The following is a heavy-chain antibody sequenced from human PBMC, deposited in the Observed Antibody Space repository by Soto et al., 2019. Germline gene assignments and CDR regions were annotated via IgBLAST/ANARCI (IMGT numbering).Heavy chain of an antibody. D-gene: IGHD3-9*01. V-gene: IGHV3-48*02. CDR3: AREYDILTGYYNVGGFDP. CDR2: ISSSSSSI. J-gene: IGHJ5*02. Sequence: EVQLVESGGGLVQPGGSLRLSCAASGFTFSSYSMNWVRQAPGKGLEWVSHISSSSSSIYYADSVRGRFTISRDNAKNSLYLQMNSLRDEDTAVYYCAREYDILTGYYNVGGFDPWGQGTLVTVSS. CDR1: GFTFSSYS.